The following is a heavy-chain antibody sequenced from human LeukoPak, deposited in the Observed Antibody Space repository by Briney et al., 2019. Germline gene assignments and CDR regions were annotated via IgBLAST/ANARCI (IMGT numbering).Heavy chain of an antibody. J-gene: IGHJ6*02. CDR1: GITFSSYG. Sequence: GGSLRLSWAGSGITFSSYGMHRVRQAPGKGPGWEAVIWSDGSNIYYADSDNGRFTISRDNSTNSLYLQMNSLRAEDTAVYYCARDGEEMATITYYYYYYGMDVWGQVTTVTAAS. CDR3: ARDGEEMATITYYYYYYGMDV. CDR2: IWSDGSNI. D-gene: IGHD5-24*01. V-gene: IGHV3-33*01.